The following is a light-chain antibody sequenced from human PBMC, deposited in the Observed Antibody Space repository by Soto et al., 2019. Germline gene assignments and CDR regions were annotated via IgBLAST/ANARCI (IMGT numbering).Light chain of an antibody. Sequence: EIVLTQSPGTLSLSPGERVTLSCRASQSVSSSYLAWYQQKPGQAPRLLIYGASSRATGIPDRFSGSGSGTDFTLTISRLEPEDFAVYYCQLRITFGQGTRLEIK. J-gene: IGKJ5*01. CDR2: GAS. V-gene: IGKV3-20*01. CDR3: QLRIT. CDR1: QSVSSSY.